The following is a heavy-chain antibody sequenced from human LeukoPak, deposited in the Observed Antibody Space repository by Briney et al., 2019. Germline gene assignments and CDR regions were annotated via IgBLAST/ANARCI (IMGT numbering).Heavy chain of an antibody. CDR1: GGSISSYH. V-gene: IGHV4-59*01. CDR3: ARDQTTPYSSGWLDY. Sequence: SETLSLTCTVSGGSISSYHWSWSRQPPGKGLEGIGYIYYSGMTNYNPSLESRVTISIDTSKQHSSLTLSSVTAADTALYYCARDQTTPYSSGWLDYWGQGTLVTVSS. J-gene: IGHJ4*02. CDR2: IYYSGMT. D-gene: IGHD6-19*01.